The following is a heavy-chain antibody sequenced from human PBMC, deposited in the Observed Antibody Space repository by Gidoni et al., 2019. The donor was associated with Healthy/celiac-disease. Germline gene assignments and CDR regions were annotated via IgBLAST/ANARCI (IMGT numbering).Heavy chain of an antibody. CDR3: ARATTYYYDSSGTFDY. CDR2: ISSSSSYI. D-gene: IGHD3-22*01. V-gene: IGHV3-21*01. J-gene: IGHJ4*02. CDR1: GFPFSSYS. Sequence: EVQLVASGGGLVKPGGSLRLSCAASGFPFSSYSMNWVRQAPGKGLEWVSSISSSSSYIYYADSVKGRFTISRDNAKNSLYLQMNSLRAEDTAVYYCARATTYYYDSSGTFDYWGQGTLVTVSS.